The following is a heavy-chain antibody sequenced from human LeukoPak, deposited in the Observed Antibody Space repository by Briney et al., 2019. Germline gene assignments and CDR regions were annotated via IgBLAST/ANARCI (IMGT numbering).Heavy chain of an antibody. J-gene: IGHJ4*02. CDR3: ARPFSSSTRGGFDY. CDR1: GYSFTRYW. CDR2: IYPGDSDT. D-gene: IGHD2-2*01. Sequence: GESLKISCKGSGYSFTRYWIGWVRQMPGKGLEGMGIIYPGDSDTRYSPSFQGQVTISADKSISTAYLQWSSLKASDTAMYYGARPFSSSTRGGFDYWGQGTLVTVSS. V-gene: IGHV5-51*01.